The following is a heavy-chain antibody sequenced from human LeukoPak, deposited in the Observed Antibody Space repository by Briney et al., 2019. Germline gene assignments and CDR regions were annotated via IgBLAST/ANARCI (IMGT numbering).Heavy chain of an antibody. J-gene: IGHJ6*02. CDR3: ARGTGGYYYGSGSSYYYYYGMDV. CDR2: IYHSGST. CDR1: GGSISGSSYS. Sequence: SETLSLTCTVSGGSISGSSYSWSWIRQPPGKGLEWIGYIYHSGSTYYNPSLKSRVTISVDRSKNQFSLKLSSVTAADTAVYYCARGTGGYYYGSGSSYYYYYGMDVWGQGTTVTVSS. V-gene: IGHV4-30-2*01. D-gene: IGHD3-10*01.